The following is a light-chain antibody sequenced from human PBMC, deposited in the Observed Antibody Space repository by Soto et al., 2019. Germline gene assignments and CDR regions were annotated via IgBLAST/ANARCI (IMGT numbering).Light chain of an antibody. J-gene: IGKJ2*01. CDR3: QQYAGSPYT. V-gene: IGKV3-20*01. CDR1: LSVGHRY. Sequence: EIVLTQSPGTLSLSPGDTVTLSCRASLSVGHRYLAWYQQKPGQAPRLLIYGASSRATGIPDRFSGSGSGTHFTLTINGLEPADFAIYYCQQYAGSPYTFGQGTKLEIK. CDR2: GAS.